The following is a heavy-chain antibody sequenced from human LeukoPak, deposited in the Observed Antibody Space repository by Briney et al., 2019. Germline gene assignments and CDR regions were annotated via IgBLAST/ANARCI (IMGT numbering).Heavy chain of an antibody. V-gene: IGHV4-59*01. J-gene: IGHJ5*02. Sequence: PSETLSLTCTDSGGSIRSYYWSWIRQPPGKGLEWIGYIYYSGSTNYNPSLKSRVTISVDTSRNQFSLKLSSVTAADTAVYYCARGRYCSGGSCYEYNWFDPWGQGTLVTVSS. CDR1: GGSIRSYY. D-gene: IGHD2-15*01. CDR3: ARGRYCSGGSCYEYNWFDP. CDR2: IYYSGST.